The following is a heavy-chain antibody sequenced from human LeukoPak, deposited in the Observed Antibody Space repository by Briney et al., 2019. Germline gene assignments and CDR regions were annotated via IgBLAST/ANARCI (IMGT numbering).Heavy chain of an antibody. CDR1: GYTFTGYY. CDR3: ARVMAGDAFDI. D-gene: IGHD2-8*01. V-gene: IGHV1-2*02. Sequence: ASVKVSCKASGYTFTGYYMHWVRQAPGQGLEWMGWINPNSGGTNYAQQFQGRVTMTRDTSISTAYMELSRPRSDDTGVYYCARVMAGDAFDIWGQGTMVTVSS. J-gene: IGHJ3*02. CDR2: INPNSGGT.